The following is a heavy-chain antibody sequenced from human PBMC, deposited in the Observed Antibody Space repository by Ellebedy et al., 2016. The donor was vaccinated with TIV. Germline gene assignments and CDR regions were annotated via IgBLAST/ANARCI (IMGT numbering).Heavy chain of an antibody. V-gene: IGHV1-69*06. J-gene: IGHJ6*02. D-gene: IGHD1-7*01. CDR2: IIPIFGTA. CDR1: GGTFSSYA. Sequence: SVKVSXXASGGTFSSYAISWVRQAPGQGLEWMGGIIPIFGTANYAQKFQGRVTITADKSTSTAYMELSSLRSEDTAVYYCARPRQTGTNGYYYYGMDVWGQGTTVTVSS. CDR3: ARPRQTGTNGYYYYGMDV.